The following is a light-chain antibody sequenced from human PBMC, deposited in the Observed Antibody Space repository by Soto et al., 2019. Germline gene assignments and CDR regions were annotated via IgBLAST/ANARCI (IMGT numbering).Light chain of an antibody. V-gene: IGLV2-11*01. Sequence: QSALTQPRSVSGSPGQSVTISCTGTSSDVGGYNYVSWYQQHPGKAPKLMIYDVSKRPSGVPDGFSGSKSGNTASLTISGLQAEDEAYYYCCSYAGSYSFVFGTGTKLTVL. CDR2: DVS. CDR1: SSDVGGYNY. J-gene: IGLJ1*01. CDR3: CSYAGSYSFV.